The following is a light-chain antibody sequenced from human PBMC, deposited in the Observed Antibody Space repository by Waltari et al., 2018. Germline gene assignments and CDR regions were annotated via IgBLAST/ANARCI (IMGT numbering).Light chain of an antibody. Sequence: QSALTQPASVSGSPGQSITISCTGTSRDVGSYNFVSWYQQNPGKAPNVMIYEVTKRPSGVSNRFAGSKSGNTASLTIAGRQADDEADYYCCSYAGSSTFLFGGGTKLTVL. CDR1: SRDVGSYNF. CDR3: CSYAGSSTFL. CDR2: EVT. J-gene: IGLJ2*01. V-gene: IGLV2-23*02.